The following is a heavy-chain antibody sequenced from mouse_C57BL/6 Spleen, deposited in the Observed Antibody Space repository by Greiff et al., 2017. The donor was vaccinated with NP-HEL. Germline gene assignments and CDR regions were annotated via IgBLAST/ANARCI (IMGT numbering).Heavy chain of an antibody. V-gene: IGHV1-69*01. Sequence: VQLQQPGAELVMPGASVKLSCKASGYTFTSYWMHWVKQRPGQGLEWIGEIDPSDSYTNYNQKFKGKSTLTVDKSSSTAYMQLSSLTSEDSAVYYCARSYYGSRRYYFDYWGQGTTLTVSS. CDR3: ARSYYGSRRYYFDY. J-gene: IGHJ2*01. CDR2: IDPSDSYT. D-gene: IGHD1-1*01. CDR1: GYTFTSYW.